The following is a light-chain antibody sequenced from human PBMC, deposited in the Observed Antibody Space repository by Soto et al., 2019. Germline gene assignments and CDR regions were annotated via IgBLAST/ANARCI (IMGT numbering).Light chain of an antibody. Sequence: QPVLTQPPSVSGTPGQRVTISCSGSTSNIGSNYVYWYQQLPGTAPKLVIYSNNHRPSGVPDRFSGSKSGTSASLAISGLRSEDEDDYYCAAWDDSLSGVVFGGRTKVTVL. CDR1: TSNIGSNY. J-gene: IGLJ3*02. CDR2: SNN. CDR3: AAWDDSLSGVV. V-gene: IGLV1-47*02.